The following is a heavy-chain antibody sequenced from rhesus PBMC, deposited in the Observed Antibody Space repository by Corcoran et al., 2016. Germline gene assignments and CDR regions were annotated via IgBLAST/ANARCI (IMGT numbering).Heavy chain of an antibody. J-gene: IGHJ4*01. CDR2: IYGGSGST. CDR1: GASISSNY. Sequence: QVQLQESGPGLVKPSETLPLTCAVSGASISSNYWSWIRQPPGKGLEWIGDIYGGSGSTSYNPSRKSRVTISKDTSKNQFSLKLSSVTAADTAVYYCARGPSTTVADGFDYWGQGVLVTVSS. CDR3: ARGPSTTVADGFDY. D-gene: IGHD4-29*01. V-gene: IGHV4-147*01.